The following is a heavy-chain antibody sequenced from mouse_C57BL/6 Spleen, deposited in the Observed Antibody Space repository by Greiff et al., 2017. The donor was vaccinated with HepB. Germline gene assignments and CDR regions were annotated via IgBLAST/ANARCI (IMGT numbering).Heavy chain of an antibody. CDR1: GYTFTSYW. CDR2: IYPGSGST. CDR3: ARWLSNYASMDY. D-gene: IGHD2-5*01. J-gene: IGHJ4*01. Sequence: QVQLQQSGAELVKPGASVKMSCKASGYTFTSYWITWVKQRPGQGLEWIGDIYPGSGSTNYNEKFKSKATLTVDTSSSTAYMQLSSLTSEDSAVYYCARWLSNYASMDYWGQGTSVTVSS. V-gene: IGHV1-55*01.